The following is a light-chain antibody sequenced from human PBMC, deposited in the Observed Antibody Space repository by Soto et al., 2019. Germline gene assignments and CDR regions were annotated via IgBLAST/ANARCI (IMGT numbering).Light chain of an antibody. V-gene: IGKV3-15*01. CDR3: LQDHNYPWT. CDR2: GAS. CDR1: QSVSSD. J-gene: IGKJ1*01. Sequence: EIVMTQSPATLSVSPWERATLSCRASQSVSSDLAWYQQKPGQAPRLFIYGASTRATGIPARFSGSGSGTDFTLTISSLQPEDFATYYCLQDHNYPWTFGQGTKVDI.